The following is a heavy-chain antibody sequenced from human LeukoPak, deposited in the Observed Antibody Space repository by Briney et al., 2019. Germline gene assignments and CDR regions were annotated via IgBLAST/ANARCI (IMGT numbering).Heavy chain of an antibody. D-gene: IGHD3-10*01. CDR3: ARGHMLRGVIRVLDY. V-gene: IGHV4-61*02. Sequence: SETLSLTCIVSGGSISSGSYYWRWIPKPAGKGLEWIARIYTSGSTNYNPSLTSRVTISVDTSKNQFSLKLSSVTAADTAVYYCARGHMLRGVIRVLDYWGQGTLVTVSS. J-gene: IGHJ4*02. CDR1: GGSISSGSYY. CDR2: IYTSGST.